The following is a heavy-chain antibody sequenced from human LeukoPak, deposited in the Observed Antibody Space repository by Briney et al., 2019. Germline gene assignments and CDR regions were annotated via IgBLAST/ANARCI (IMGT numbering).Heavy chain of an antibody. CDR1: GFTFNNYY. D-gene: IGHD4-17*01. CDR3: ARDDYGDLVSFNY. Sequence: GGSLRLSCAASGFTFNNYYMSWVRQAPGKGLEWVANINQDGSAKHYIDSVKGRFTISRDNAKNSLYLQMNSLRAEDTAVYYCARDDYGDLVSFNYWGQGTLVTVSS. J-gene: IGHJ4*02. V-gene: IGHV3-7*01. CDR2: INQDGSAK.